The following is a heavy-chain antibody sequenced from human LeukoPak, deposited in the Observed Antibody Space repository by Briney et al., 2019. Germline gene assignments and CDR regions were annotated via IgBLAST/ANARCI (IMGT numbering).Heavy chain of an antibody. CDR1: GFTFSSYS. V-gene: IGHV3-21*01. J-gene: IGHJ4*02. CDR2: ISSSSSYI. Sequence: GGSLRLSCAASGFTFSSYSMNWVRQAPGKGLEWVSSISSSSSYIYYADSVKGRFTISRDNAKNSLYLQTNSLRAEDTAVYYCARSTVGATAGYYFDYWGQGTLVTVSS. CDR3: ARSTVGATAGYYFDY. D-gene: IGHD1-26*01.